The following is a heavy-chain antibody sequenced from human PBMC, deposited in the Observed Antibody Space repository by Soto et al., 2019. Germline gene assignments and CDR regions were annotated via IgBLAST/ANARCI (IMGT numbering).Heavy chain of an antibody. Sequence: LGESLKISCKGSGYSFTSYWISWVRQMPGKGLEWMGRIDPSDSYTNYSPSFQGHVTISADKSISTAYLQWSSLKASDTAMYSRVRPGTSYGMDVWGQGTTVTVSS. CDR1: GYSFTSYW. CDR2: IDPSDSYT. J-gene: IGHJ6*02. CDR3: VRPGTSYGMDV. V-gene: IGHV5-10-1*01.